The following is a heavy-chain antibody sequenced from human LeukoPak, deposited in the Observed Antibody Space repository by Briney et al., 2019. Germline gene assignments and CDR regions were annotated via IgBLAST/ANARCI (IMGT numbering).Heavy chain of an antibody. J-gene: IGHJ4*02. D-gene: IGHD3-16*02. CDR2: ISGGGDAT. V-gene: IGHV3-23*01. CDR1: DFSFITYA. CDR3: AKDLRGVRLGELSLFSPYDY. Sequence: GGSLRLSCAASDFSFITYAMSWVRQAPGKGLEWVSTISGGGDATYYADSVKGRFTISRDNSKNTLYLQMNSLRAEDTAVYYCAKDLRGVRLGELSLFSPYDYWGQGTLVTVSS.